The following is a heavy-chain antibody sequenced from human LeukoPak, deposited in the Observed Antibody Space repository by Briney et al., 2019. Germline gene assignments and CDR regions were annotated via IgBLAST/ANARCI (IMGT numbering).Heavy chain of an antibody. V-gene: IGHV4-30-2*01. Sequence: SETLSLTCTVSGGSISNGGHSWSWIRQPPGKGLEWIGYIYHSGSGSTYYNPYLKSRVTISIDKSKNQFSLKLNSVTAADTAVYYCARINDFWSGPTLDVWGQGTTVTVSS. CDR2: IYHSGSGST. CDR3: ARINDFWSGPTLDV. D-gene: IGHD3-3*01. CDR1: GGSISNGGHS. J-gene: IGHJ6*02.